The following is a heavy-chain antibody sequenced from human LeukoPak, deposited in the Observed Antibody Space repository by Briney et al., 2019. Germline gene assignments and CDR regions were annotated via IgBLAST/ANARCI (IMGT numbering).Heavy chain of an antibody. J-gene: IGHJ6*03. V-gene: IGHV4-59*01. Sequence: SETLSLTCTVSGGSISSYYWSWIRQPPGEGLEWMGYIYYSGSTNYNPSLKSRVTISVDTSKNQFSLKLSSVTAADTAVYYCARGNCSSTSCWDYYYYMDVWGKGTTVTVSS. CDR2: IYYSGST. CDR1: GGSISSYY. D-gene: IGHD2-2*01. CDR3: ARGNCSSTSCWDYYYYMDV.